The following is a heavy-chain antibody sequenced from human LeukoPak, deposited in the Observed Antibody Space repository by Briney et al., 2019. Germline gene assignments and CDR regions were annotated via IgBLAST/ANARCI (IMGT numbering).Heavy chain of an antibody. D-gene: IGHD3-22*01. J-gene: IGHJ4*02. CDR1: GYTFTSYA. Sequence: GASVKVSCKASGYTFTSYAMNWVRQAPGQGLEWMGRINTNTGNPTHAQGFTGRFVFSLDTSVTTAYLQISSLKAEDTAVYYCVRRYSSGYADYWGQGTLVTVSA. CDR2: INTNTGNP. CDR3: VRRYSSGYADY. V-gene: IGHV7-4-1*02.